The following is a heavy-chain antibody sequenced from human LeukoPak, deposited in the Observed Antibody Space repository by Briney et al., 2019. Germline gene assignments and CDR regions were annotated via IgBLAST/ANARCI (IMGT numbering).Heavy chain of an antibody. CDR1: GGSFSGYY. V-gene: IGHV4-34*01. J-gene: IGHJ5*02. D-gene: IGHD4-17*01. Sequence: SETLSLTCAVYGGSFSGYYWSWIRQPPGKGLEWIGEINHSGSTNYNPSLKSRVTISVDTSKNQFSLKLSSVTAADTAVYYCARGSGGDYVFRFFPWGQGTLVTVSS. CDR2: INHSGST. CDR3: ARGSGGDYVFRFFP.